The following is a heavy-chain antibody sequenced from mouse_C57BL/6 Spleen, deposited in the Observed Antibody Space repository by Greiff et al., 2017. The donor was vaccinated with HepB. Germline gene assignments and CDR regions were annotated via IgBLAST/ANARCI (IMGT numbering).Heavy chain of an antibody. CDR1: GYSITSGYD. D-gene: IGHD2-1*01. Sequence: EVKLQESGPGMVKPSQSLSLPCTVTGYSITSGYDWHWIRHFPGNKLEWMGYISYSGSTNYNPSLKSRISITHDTSKNHFFLKLNSVTTEDTATYYCARYGNYWYFDVWGTVTTVTVSS. CDR2: ISYSGST. V-gene: IGHV3-1*01. CDR3: ARYGNYWYFDV. J-gene: IGHJ1*03.